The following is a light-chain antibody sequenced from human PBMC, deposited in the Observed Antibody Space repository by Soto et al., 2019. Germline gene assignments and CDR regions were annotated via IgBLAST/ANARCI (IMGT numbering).Light chain of an antibody. J-gene: IGKJ1*01. CDR2: DAS. CDR3: QQYGDSPVT. V-gene: IGKV3-20*01. Sequence: EIVLTHSPVTLSLSPGERSTLSCRASQSVNFYLAWYQQKPGQAPRLLISDASSRATDVPDRFSGSGSGTDFSLTISRLEPEDFAVYYCQQYGDSPVTFGQGTKVDIK. CDR1: QSVNFY.